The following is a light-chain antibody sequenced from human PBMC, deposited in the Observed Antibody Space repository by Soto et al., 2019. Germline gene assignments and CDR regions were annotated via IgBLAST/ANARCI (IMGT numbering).Light chain of an antibody. V-gene: IGKV4-1*01. CDR3: QQYYSTPTWT. CDR1: QSVLYSSNNKNY. CDR2: WAS. Sequence: DIVMTQSPDSLAVSLGERATINCKSSQSVLYSSNNKNYLAWYQRKPGQPPKLLIYWASTRESGVPDRFSGSGSGTDFTLTISSLQAEDVAVYYCQQYYSTPTWTFGQGTKVEI. J-gene: IGKJ1*01.